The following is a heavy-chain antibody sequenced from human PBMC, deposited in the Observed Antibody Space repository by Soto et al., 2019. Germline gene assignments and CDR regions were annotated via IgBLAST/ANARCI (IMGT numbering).Heavy chain of an antibody. Sequence: GASVKVSCKASGGTFSSYAISWVRQAPGQGLEWMGGIIPIFGTASYAQKFQGRVTITADESTSTAYMELSSLRSEDTAVYYCARFWAADDYCMDYWGQGTTVAVSS. CDR2: IIPIFGTA. CDR1: GGTFSSYA. CDR3: ARFWAADDYCMDY. J-gene: IGHJ6*02. V-gene: IGHV1-69*13. D-gene: IGHD6-13*01.